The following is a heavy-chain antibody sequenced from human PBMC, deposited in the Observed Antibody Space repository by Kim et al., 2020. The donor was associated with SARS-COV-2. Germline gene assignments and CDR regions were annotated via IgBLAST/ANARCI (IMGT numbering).Heavy chain of an antibody. Sequence: SVKVSCKASGGTFSSYAISWVRQPPGQGLEWMGGIIPIFGTANYAQKFQGRVTITADESTSTAYMELSSLRSEDTAVYYCARGTVLRYFDWQPERGCAFDIWGQGTMVTVSS. V-gene: IGHV1-69*13. D-gene: IGHD3-9*01. CDR2: IIPIFGTA. J-gene: IGHJ3*02. CDR1: GGTFSSYA. CDR3: ARGTVLRYFDWQPERGCAFDI.